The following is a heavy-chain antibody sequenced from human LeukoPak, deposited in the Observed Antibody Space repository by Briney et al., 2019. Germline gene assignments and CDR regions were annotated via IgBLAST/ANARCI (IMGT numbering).Heavy chain of an antibody. D-gene: IGHD6-6*01. CDR3: ARDGRQLVGFDP. CDR2: INPNSGGT. CDR1: GFTFSSYA. Sequence: GGSLRLSCAASGFTFSSYAMHWVRQAPGQGLEWMGWINPNSGGTNYAQKFQGRVTMTRDTSISTAYMELSRLRSDDTAVYYCARDGRQLVGFDPWGQGTLVTVSS. V-gene: IGHV1-2*02. J-gene: IGHJ5*02.